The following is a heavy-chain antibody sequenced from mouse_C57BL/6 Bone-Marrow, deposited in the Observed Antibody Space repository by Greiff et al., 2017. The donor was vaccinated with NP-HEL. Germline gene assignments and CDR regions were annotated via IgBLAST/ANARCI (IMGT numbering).Heavy chain of an antibody. CDR2: ISNGGGST. CDR3: ARQHYYGSSYYYAMDY. J-gene: IGHJ4*01. D-gene: IGHD1-1*01. V-gene: IGHV5-12*01. Sequence: EVQGVESGGGLVQPGGSLKLSCAASGFTFSDYYMYWVRQTPEKRLEWVAYISNGGGSTYYPDTVKGRFTISRDNAKNTLYLQMSRLKSEDTAMYYCARQHYYGSSYYYAMDYWGQGTSVTVSS. CDR1: GFTFSDYY.